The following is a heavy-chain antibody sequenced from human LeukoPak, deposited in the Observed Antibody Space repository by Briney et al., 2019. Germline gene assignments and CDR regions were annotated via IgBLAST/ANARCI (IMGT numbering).Heavy chain of an antibody. D-gene: IGHD3-3*01. CDR3: AKGRVRARIDY. Sequence: GGSLRLSCAASGFTFSSYGMHWVRQAPGKGLEWVSAISGSGGSTYYADSVKGRFTISRDNSKNTLYLQMNSLRAEDTAVYYCAKGRVRARIDYWGQGTLVTVSS. J-gene: IGHJ4*02. CDR1: GFTFSSYG. V-gene: IGHV3-23*01. CDR2: ISGSGGST.